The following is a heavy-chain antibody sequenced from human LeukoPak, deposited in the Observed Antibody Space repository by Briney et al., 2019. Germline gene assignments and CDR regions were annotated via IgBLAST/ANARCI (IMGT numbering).Heavy chain of an antibody. Sequence: PGGSVRLSCAASGFTFDDYAMHWVRQAPGKGLVWVSGISWHSGSIGYEESVKGRFTISRDNAKNSLYLQMNSLRVDDRDLYYCVKVEGGVTYPDVSIDEGG. CDR2: ISWHSGSI. V-gene: IGHV3-9*01. J-gene: IGHJ6*01. D-gene: IGHD5/OR15-5a*01. CDR3: VKVEGGVTYPDVSIDE. CDR1: GFTFDDYA.